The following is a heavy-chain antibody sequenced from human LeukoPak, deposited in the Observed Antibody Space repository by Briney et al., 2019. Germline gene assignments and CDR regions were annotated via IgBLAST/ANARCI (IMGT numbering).Heavy chain of an antibody. Sequence: GGSLRLSCAASGFTFSSYSMNWVRQAPGKGLEWVSSISSSSSYIYYADSVKGRFTISRDNAKNSLYLQMNSLRAEDTAVYYCAKRYGLGSYDDYWGQGTLVTVSS. J-gene: IGHJ4*02. D-gene: IGHD3-10*01. CDR1: GFTFSSYS. CDR2: ISSSSSYI. V-gene: IGHV3-21*01. CDR3: AKRYGLGSYDDY.